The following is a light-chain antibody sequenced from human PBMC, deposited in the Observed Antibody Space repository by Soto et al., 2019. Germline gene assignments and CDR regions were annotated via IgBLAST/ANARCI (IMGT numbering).Light chain of an antibody. V-gene: IGKV3-20*01. CDR2: DVS. CDR3: QQYGISPT. Sequence: IVLTRAPGTLSLSPGERATLSCRSSHSGSSNYLAWYHQKPGQTPRLLIYDVSSRATGIPDRFSGSGSGTAFTLPISRLEPVDFAVYYCQQYGISPTFGEGTKVEIK. CDR1: HSGSSNY. J-gene: IGKJ1*01.